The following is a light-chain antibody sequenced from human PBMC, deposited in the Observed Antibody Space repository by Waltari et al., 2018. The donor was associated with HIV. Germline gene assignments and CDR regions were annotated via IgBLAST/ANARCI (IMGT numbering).Light chain of an antibody. CDR2: DGN. CDR1: SANIENNF. CDR3: GTWDSGLNVV. V-gene: IGLV1-51*01. Sequence: QSVLTQPPSVSATPGQKVTISCSGSSANIENNFVSWYQQVPGRAPKLLIYDGNKRPSGIPDRFSGSKSRSAATLGITGLQTGDEADYYCGTWDSGLNVVFGAGTKLTVL. J-gene: IGLJ2*01.